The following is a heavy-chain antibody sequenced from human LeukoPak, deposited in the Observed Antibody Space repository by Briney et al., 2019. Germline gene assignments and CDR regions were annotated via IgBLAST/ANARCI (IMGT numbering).Heavy chain of an antibody. J-gene: IGHJ5*02. D-gene: IGHD2-15*01. CDR2: IKQDGSET. CDR1: RFTLSNYW. CDR3: ARERVVGNWFDP. Sequence: GGSLRLSCAASRFTLSNYWMSWVRQAPGKGLEWVANIKQDGSETYYVDSVKGRFTISRDNAKNSLSLQMNSLRAEDTAVYYCARERVVGNWFDPWGQGTLVTVSS. V-gene: IGHV3-7*01.